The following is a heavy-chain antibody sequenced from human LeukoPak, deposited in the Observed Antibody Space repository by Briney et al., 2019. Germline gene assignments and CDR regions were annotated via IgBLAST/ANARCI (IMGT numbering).Heavy chain of an antibody. V-gene: IGHV4-61*02. CDR3: ARDHYDSSGYYYWFDP. CDR2: IYTSGST. D-gene: IGHD3-22*01. J-gene: IGHJ5*02. CDR1: GGSISSGSYY. Sequence: SQTLSLTCTVSGGSISSGSYYWSWIRQPAGKGLKWIGRIYTSGSTNYNPSLKSRVTISVDTSKNQFSLKLSSVTAADTAVYYCARDHYDSSGYYYWFDPWGQGTLVTVSS.